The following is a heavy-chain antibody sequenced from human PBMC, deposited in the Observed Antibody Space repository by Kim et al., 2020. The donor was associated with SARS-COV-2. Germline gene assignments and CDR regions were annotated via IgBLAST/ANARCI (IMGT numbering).Heavy chain of an antibody. CDR2: IYYSGST. D-gene: IGHD6-19*01. Sequence: SETLSLTCTVSGGSISSYYWSWIRQPPGKGLEWIGYIYYSGSTNYNPSLKSRVTISVDTSKNQFSLKLSSVTAADTAVYYCARGWASSGWYYDWYFDLWGRGTLVTVSS. J-gene: IGHJ2*01. CDR3: ARGWASSGWYYDWYFDL. CDR1: GGSISSYY. V-gene: IGHV4-59*13.